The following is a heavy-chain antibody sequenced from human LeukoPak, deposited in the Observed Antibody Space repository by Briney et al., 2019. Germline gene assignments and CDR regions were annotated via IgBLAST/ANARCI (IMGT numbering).Heavy chain of an antibody. V-gene: IGHV3-30-3*01. CDR1: GFTFSSYT. Sequence: VGSLRLSRAASGFTFSSYTMNWVRQAPGKGLEWVAVISYDGSNKYYADSVKGRFTIYRDNSKNTLYLQMNSLRAEDTAVYYCASFSGSYRPFDYWGQGTLVTVSS. J-gene: IGHJ4*02. CDR3: ASFSGSYRPFDY. CDR2: ISYDGSNK. D-gene: IGHD1-26*01.